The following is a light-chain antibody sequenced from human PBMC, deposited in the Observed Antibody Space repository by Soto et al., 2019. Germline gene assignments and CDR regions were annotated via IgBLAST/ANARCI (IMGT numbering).Light chain of an antibody. CDR3: TSYTSSNSLVV. V-gene: IGLV2-14*03. CDR1: SSDVGAYDY. J-gene: IGLJ3*02. CDR2: DVS. Sequence: ALTQPASVSESPGQSITISCTGTSSDVGAYDYVSWYQQHPGKAPKLMIYDVSNRPSGVSNRFSGSKSGNTASLTISGLQAEDEAHYYCTSYTSSNSLVVFGGGTKVTVL.